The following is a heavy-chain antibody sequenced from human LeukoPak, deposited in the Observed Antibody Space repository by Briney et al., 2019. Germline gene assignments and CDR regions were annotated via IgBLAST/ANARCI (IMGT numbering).Heavy chain of an antibody. CDR2: IYYSGST. Sequence: GSLGLSCAASGFTVSSNYMSWVRQPPGKGLEWIGSIYYSGSTYYNASLKSQVSISIDTSKNQFSLRLTSVTAADTAVYYCASYRHYMDVWGKGTTVTVSS. CDR1: GFTVSSNY. V-gene: IGHV4-39*01. CDR3: ASYRHYMDV. J-gene: IGHJ6*03.